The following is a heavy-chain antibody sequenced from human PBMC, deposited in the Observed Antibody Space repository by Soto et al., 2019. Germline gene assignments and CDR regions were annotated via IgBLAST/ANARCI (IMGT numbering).Heavy chain of an antibody. V-gene: IGHV4-39*01. J-gene: IGHJ3*02. CDR1: GGSISSSSYY. Sequence: QLQLQESGPGLVKPSETLSLTCTVSGGSISSSSYYWGWIRQPPGKGLEWIGSIYYSGSTYYNPSLKSRVTISVDTAKNQVARKLSSVTAADTAVYYGARRLNWVAATAAFDIWGQGTMVTVSS. CDR2: IYYSGST. D-gene: IGHD2-15*01. CDR3: ARRLNWVAATAAFDI.